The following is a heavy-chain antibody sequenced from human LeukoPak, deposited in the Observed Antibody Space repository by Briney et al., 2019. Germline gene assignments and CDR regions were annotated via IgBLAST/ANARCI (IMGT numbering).Heavy chain of an antibody. V-gene: IGHV1-2*02. CDR1: GYTFTGYY. CDR3: ARGGYYDILIGYASNNWFDP. CDR2: INPNSGGT. D-gene: IGHD3-9*01. Sequence: ASVKVSCKASGYTFTGYYMHWVRQAPGQGLEWMGWINPNSGGTNYAQKFQGRVTMTRDTSISTAYMELSRLRSDDTAVYYCARGGYYDILIGYASNNWFDPWGQGTLVTVSS. J-gene: IGHJ5*02.